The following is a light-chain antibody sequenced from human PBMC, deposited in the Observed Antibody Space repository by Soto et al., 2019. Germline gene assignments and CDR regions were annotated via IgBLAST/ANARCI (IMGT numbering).Light chain of an antibody. J-gene: IGKJ4*01. Sequence: IQLTQSPASLSASVGDRVTFTCRASQYIAIYLACYQQTPGEAPNLLIHTASTLHGGVPPRFSGSRSGTEFTLTIRSLQSEDFAVYYCQQYNNWPLTFGGGTKVDIK. V-gene: IGKV1-9*01. CDR3: QQYNNWPLT. CDR2: TAS. CDR1: QYIAIY.